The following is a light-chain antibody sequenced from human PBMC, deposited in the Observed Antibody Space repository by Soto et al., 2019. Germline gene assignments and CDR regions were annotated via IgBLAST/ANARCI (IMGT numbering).Light chain of an antibody. V-gene: IGKV3-11*01. CDR1: QSVSSY. CDR3: QQRSNWSPVLT. CDR2: DAS. J-gene: IGKJ4*01. Sequence: EIVLTQSPATLSLSPGERATLSCRASQSVSSYLAWYQQKPGQAPRLLIYDASNRATGIPARFSGSGSGTDFTLTISSLEPEDVAFYYCQQRSNWSPVLTFGGGTKVDIK.